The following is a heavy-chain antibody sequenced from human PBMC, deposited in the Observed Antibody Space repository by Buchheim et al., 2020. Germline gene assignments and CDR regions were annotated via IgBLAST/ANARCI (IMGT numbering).Heavy chain of an antibody. CDR3: AKDKSSGWPKPHYYYYGLDV. J-gene: IGHJ6*02. CDR1: GFTFDNHA. V-gene: IGHV3-23*01. D-gene: IGHD6-19*01. Sequence: DVQLLQSGGESVQPGGSLRLSCAASGFTFDNHAMSWVRQAPGKGLEWVSGISASVRSTYYANSVTGRFTLSRDNSRTPFYFHLSSLRADDTAIYYCAKDKSSGWPKPHYYYYGLDVWGHGT. CDR2: ISASVRST.